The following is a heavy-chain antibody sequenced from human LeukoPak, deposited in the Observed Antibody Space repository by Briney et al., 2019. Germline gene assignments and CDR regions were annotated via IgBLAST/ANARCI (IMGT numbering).Heavy chain of an antibody. D-gene: IGHD4-17*01. Sequence: PGGSLRLSCAASGFTFSSYEMNWVRQAPGKGLKWVSYISGSGNTIYYADSVKGRFTISRDNAKNSLYLQMNSLRAEDTAVYYCARVTLDYGDYELGYWGQGTLVTVSS. CDR1: GFTFSSYE. J-gene: IGHJ4*02. V-gene: IGHV3-48*03. CDR2: ISGSGNTI. CDR3: ARVTLDYGDYELGY.